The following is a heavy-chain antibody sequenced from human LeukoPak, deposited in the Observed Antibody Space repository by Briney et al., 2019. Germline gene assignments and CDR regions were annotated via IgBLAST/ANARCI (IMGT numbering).Heavy chain of an antibody. CDR3: ATLYDRDSSSWYGFNAFDI. Sequence: GGSLRLSCAASGFTFSSYGMHWVRQAPGKGLEWVAFIRYDGSNEYYADSVKGRFTISRDNSKNTLYLQMNSLRAEDTAVYYCATLYDRDSSSWYGFNAFDIWGQGTMVTVSS. V-gene: IGHV3-30*02. J-gene: IGHJ3*02. CDR1: GFTFSSYG. D-gene: IGHD6-13*01. CDR2: IRYDGSNE.